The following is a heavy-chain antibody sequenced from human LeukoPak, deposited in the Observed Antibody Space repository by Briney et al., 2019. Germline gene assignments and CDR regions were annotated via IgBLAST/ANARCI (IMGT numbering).Heavy chain of an antibody. CDR3: ARELKEYYYDSSGSVGYYCDY. CDR1: GGSISSYY. V-gene: IGHV4-59*01. D-gene: IGHD3-22*01. Sequence: SETLSLTCTVSGGSISSYYWSWIRQPPGKGLEWIGYIYYSGSTHYNPSLKSRVTISVDTSKNQFSLKLSSVTAADTAVYYCARELKEYYYDSSGSVGYYCDYWAREPWSPSPQ. CDR2: IYYSGST. J-gene: IGHJ4*02.